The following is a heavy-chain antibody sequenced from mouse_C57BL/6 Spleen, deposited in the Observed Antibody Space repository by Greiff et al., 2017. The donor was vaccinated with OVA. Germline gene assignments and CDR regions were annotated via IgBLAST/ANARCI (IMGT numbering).Heavy chain of an antibody. CDR2: IDPSDSYT. CDR3: AKVTGTSYFDV. V-gene: IGHV1-69*01. Sequence: QVQLQQPGAELVMPGASVKLSCKASGYTFTSYWMHWVKQRPGQGLEWIGEIDPSDSYTNYNQKFKGKSTLTVDKSSSTAYMQLSSLTSEDSAVYYCAKVTGTSYFDVWGTGTTVTVSS. D-gene: IGHD4-1*01. J-gene: IGHJ1*03. CDR1: GYTFTSYW.